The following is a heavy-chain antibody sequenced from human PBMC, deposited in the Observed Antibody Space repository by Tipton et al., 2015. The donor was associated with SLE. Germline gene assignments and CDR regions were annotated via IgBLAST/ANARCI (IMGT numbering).Heavy chain of an antibody. D-gene: IGHD5-24*01. CDR1: GGSIRSSRSY. CDR3: ARTNLQGSLVDWYFDL. V-gene: IGHV4-39*07. CDR2: YFYSGST. Sequence: TLSLTCTVSGGSIRSSRSYWGWIRQPPGKGLEWIVRYFYSGSTSYDPSLKSRVTISVDTSKNQFSLKLSSVTAADTAVYYCARTNLQGSLVDWYFDLWGRGTLVTVSS. J-gene: IGHJ2*01.